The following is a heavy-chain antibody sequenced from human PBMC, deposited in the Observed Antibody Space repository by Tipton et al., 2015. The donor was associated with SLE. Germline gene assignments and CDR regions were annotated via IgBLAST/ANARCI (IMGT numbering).Heavy chain of an antibody. CDR2: IYYSGST. CDR3: ASYGGSSWGDAFDI. J-gene: IGHJ3*02. Sequence: LRLSCTVSGGSISSSSYYWGWIRQPPGKGLEWIGSIYYSGSTYYNPSLKSRVTISVDTSKNQFSLKLSPVTAADTAVYYCASYGGSSWGDAFDIWGQGTMVTASS. D-gene: IGHD6-13*01. V-gene: IGHV4-39*07. CDR1: GGSISSSSYY.